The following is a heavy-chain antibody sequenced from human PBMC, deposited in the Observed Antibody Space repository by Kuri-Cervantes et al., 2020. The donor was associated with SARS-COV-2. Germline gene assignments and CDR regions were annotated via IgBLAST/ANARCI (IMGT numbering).Heavy chain of an antibody. CDR2: IYHSGST. V-gene: IGHV4-4*02. CDR1: GGSISSSNW. CDR3: ARGAARPYYYYGVDV. Sequence: GSLRLSCAVSGGSISSSNWWSWVRQPPGKGLEWIGEIYHSGSTNYNPSLKSRVTISVDKSKNQFSLKLSSVTAADTAVYYCARGAARPYYYYGVDVWGQGTTVTVSS. J-gene: IGHJ6*02. D-gene: IGHD6-6*01.